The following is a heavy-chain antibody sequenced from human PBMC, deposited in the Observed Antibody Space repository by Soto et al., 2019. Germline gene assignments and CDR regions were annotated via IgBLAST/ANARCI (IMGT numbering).Heavy chain of an antibody. J-gene: IGHJ6*02. D-gene: IGHD1-26*01. CDR1: GFTLRSYW. CDR2: ISGSGSNT. CDR3: ARDMSGGTYNYYYGMDV. V-gene: IGHV3-23*01. Sequence: PGGSLRLSCAVSGFTLRSYWMHWVRQAPGGGLEWVSAISGSGSNTFYADSVKGRFTISRDNSKNTLYLQMNSLRADDTAVYYCARDMSGGTYNYYYGMDVWGQGTTVTVSS.